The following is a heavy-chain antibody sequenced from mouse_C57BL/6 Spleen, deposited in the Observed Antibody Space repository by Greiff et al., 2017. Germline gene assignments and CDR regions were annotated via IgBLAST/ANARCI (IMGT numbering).Heavy chain of an antibody. CDR2: IYPSDSET. V-gene: IGHV1-61*01. D-gene: IGHD4-1*01. Sequence: QVQLQQPGAELVRPGSSVKLSCKASGYTFTSYWMDWVKQRPGQGLEWIGNIYPSDSETHYNQKFKDKATLTVDKSSSTAYMQLSSLTSEDSAVYYCAREVNWGFDDWGKGTTLTVSS. J-gene: IGHJ2*01. CDR3: AREVNWGFDD. CDR1: GYTFTSYW.